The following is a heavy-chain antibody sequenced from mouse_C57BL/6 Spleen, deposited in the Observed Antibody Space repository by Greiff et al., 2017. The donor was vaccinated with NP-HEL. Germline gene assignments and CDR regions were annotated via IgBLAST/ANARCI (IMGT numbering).Heavy chain of an antibody. V-gene: IGHV5-9-1*02. Sequence: DVMLVESGEGLVKPGGSLKLSCEASGFTFSSYAMSWVRQTPEKRLEWVAYISSGGDYINYADTVKGRFTISRDNARNTLYLQMSSLKSEDTAMYYCTRAEFITTVVANYYAMDYWGQGTSVTVSS. CDR3: TRAEFITTVVANYYAMDY. CDR2: ISSGGDYI. D-gene: IGHD1-1*01. CDR1: GFTFSSYA. J-gene: IGHJ4*01.